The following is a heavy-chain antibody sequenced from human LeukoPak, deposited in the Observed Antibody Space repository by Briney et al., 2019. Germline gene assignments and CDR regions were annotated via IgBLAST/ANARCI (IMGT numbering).Heavy chain of an antibody. Sequence: GESLKISCKGSGYSFTSYWIGWVRQMPGKGLEWMGIIYPGDSDTRYSPSFQGQATISADKSISTAYLQWSSLKASDTAMYYCASRYSSSWGPRDAFDIWGQGTMVTVSS. J-gene: IGHJ3*02. V-gene: IGHV5-51*01. CDR3: ASRYSSSWGPRDAFDI. D-gene: IGHD6-13*01. CDR2: IYPGDSDT. CDR1: GYSFTSYW.